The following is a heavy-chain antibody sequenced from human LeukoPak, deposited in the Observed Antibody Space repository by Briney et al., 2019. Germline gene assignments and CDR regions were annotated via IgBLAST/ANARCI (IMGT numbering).Heavy chain of an antibody. J-gene: IGHJ4*02. D-gene: IGHD6-19*01. V-gene: IGHV3-64*01. Sequence: GGSLRLSCAASGFTFSSYAMHWVRQAPGKGLEHVSTIGSNGGSTYHANSVKGRFIITRDNSKNTLYLQMGSLRAEDMAVYYCVRTIAVAVAFDYWGQGTLVTVSS. CDR1: GFTFSSYA. CDR3: VRTIAVAVAFDY. CDR2: IGSNGGST.